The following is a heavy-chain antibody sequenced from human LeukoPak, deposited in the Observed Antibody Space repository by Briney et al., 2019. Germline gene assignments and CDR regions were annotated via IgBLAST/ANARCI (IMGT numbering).Heavy chain of an antibody. CDR2: ISYDGSNK. D-gene: IGHD3-16*02. CDR3: AKDSRIDYVWGSYRSPLDY. CDR1: GFTFSSYG. V-gene: IGHV3-30*18. J-gene: IGHJ4*02. Sequence: GGSLRLSCAASGFTFSSYGMHWVRQAPGKGLEWVAVISYDGSNKYYADSVRGRFTISRDNSKNTLYLQMNSLRAEDTAVYYCAKDSRIDYVWGSYRSPLDYWGQGTLVTVSS.